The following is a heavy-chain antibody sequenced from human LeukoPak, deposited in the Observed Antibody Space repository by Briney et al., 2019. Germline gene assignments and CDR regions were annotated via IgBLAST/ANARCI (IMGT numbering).Heavy chain of an antibody. CDR3: ARTYSSGWLVGYHYYYMDV. CDR2: TYYRSKWYN. V-gene: IGHV6-1*01. Sequence: SQTLLLTCAISGDSVSSNSAAWNWIRQSPSRGLEWLGRTYYRSKWYNDYAVSVKSRITINPDTSKNQFSLQLNSVTPEDTAVYYCARTYSSGWLVGYHYYYMDVWGKGTTVTVSS. CDR1: GDSVSSNSAA. J-gene: IGHJ6*03. D-gene: IGHD6-19*01.